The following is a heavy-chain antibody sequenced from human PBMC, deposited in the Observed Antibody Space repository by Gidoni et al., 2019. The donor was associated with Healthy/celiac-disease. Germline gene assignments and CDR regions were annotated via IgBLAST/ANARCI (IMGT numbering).Heavy chain of an antibody. CDR2: INWNGGST. Sequence: EVQLVESGGGAVRPGGFPRLSCDASGSTFDVYGMSWVRQAPGKVLEWVSGINWNGGSTGYADSVKGRFTISRDNAKNSLYLQMNSLRAEDTALYYCARSHSIGGAAAGIGAYWGQGTLVTVSS. CDR1: GSTFDVYG. J-gene: IGHJ4*02. CDR3: ARSHSIGGAAAGIGAY. V-gene: IGHV3-20*04. D-gene: IGHD6-13*01.